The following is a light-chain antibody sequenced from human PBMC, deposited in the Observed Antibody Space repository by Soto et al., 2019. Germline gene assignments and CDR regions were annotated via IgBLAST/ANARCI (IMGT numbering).Light chain of an antibody. CDR2: TTN. CDR3: VLYMGSGISV. CDR1: SGSVSTNSY. J-gene: IGLJ2*01. Sequence: QTVVTQEPSFSVSPGGTVTLTCGLSSGSVSTNSYPSWFQQTPGRTPRTLIYTTNTRSSGVPDRFSGSILGIKAALTITGAQADDECDYYCVLYMGSGISVFGGGTKLTVL. V-gene: IGLV8-61*01.